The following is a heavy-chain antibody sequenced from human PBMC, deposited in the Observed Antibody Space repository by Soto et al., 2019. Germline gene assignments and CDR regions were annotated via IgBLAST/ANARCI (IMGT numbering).Heavy chain of an antibody. CDR2: IIDSGGST. CDR3: VKEGYYDILTGSRGDAFDI. CDR1: GFTFSSCA. J-gene: IGHJ3*02. D-gene: IGHD3-9*01. Sequence: LRLSCAASGFTFSSCAMGWVRQAPGKGLEWVSDIIDSGGSTYYADSVKGRFTISRDNSKSTLYLQMNSLRAEDTAVYYCVKEGYYDILTGSRGDAFDIWGQGTMVTVSS. V-gene: IGHV3-23*01.